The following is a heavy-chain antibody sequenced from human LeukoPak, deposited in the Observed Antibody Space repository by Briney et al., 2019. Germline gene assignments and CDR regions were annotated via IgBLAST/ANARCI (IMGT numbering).Heavy chain of an antibody. CDR3: ARPPSN. Sequence: GGSLRLSCAASGFSFSSYSMNWVRQAPGKGLEWVSYISTTGSPIYYADSVKGRFTISRDNAKNSLYLQMNNLTAEDTAGYECARPPSNWGRGTLVTVSS. J-gene: IGHJ4*02. CDR1: GFSFSSYS. V-gene: IGHV3-48*04. CDR2: ISTTGSPI.